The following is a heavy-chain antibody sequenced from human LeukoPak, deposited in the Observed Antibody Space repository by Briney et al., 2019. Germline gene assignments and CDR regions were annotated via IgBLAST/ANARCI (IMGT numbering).Heavy chain of an antibody. D-gene: IGHD6-6*01. CDR3: AKVLPWGGSSSVVFDY. J-gene: IGHJ4*02. V-gene: IGHV3-30*18. CDR2: ISYDGSNK. Sequence: GGSLRLSCAASGFTFSSYSMNWVRQAPGKGLEWVAVISYDGSNKYYADSVKGRFTISRDNSKNTLYLQMNSLRAEDTAVYYCAKVLPWGGSSSVVFDYWGQGTLVTVSS. CDR1: GFTFSSYS.